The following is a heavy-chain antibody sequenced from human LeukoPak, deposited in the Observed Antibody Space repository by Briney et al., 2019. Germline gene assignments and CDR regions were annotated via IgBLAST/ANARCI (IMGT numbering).Heavy chain of an antibody. J-gene: IGHJ6*03. D-gene: IGHD6-19*01. Sequence: GASVKVSCKASGYTFTSYGISWVRQAPGQGLEWMGWISAYNGNTNYAQKLQGRVTMTTDTSTSTAYMELRSLRSDDTAVYYCARDGYSSGWYYHYYYYYYMDVWGKGTTVTVSS. CDR2: ISAYNGNT. CDR3: ARDGYSSGWYYHYYYYYYMDV. V-gene: IGHV1-18*01. CDR1: GYTFTSYG.